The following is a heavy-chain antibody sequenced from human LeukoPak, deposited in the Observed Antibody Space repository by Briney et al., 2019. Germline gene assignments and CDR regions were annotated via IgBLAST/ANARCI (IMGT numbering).Heavy chain of an antibody. CDR2: IYSGGDT. CDR1: GFTVSSKY. Sequence: PGGSLRLSCAASGFTVSSKYMTWVRQAPGKGLEWLSAIYSGGDTYYADSVRGRFTISRDNSKNMVYLQMRSLRAEDTAVYYCVSDRSASSDYYALGYWGQGTLVTVSS. D-gene: IGHD3-22*01. V-gene: IGHV3-66*01. CDR3: VSDRSASSDYYALGY. J-gene: IGHJ4*02.